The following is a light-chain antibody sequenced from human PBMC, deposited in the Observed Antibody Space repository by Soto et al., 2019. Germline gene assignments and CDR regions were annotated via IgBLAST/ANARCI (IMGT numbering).Light chain of an antibody. J-gene: IGKJ1*01. CDR1: QTISRW. CDR3: QQFIDGWT. Sequence: IQMTQPPSTLSAAVGDRVTITCRASQTISRWLAWYQQKPGKAPKLLIYDASSLESGVPSRFSGSGSGTEFTLTISSLQPDDFATYYCQQFIDGWTFGQGTKGDIK. V-gene: IGKV1-5*01. CDR2: DAS.